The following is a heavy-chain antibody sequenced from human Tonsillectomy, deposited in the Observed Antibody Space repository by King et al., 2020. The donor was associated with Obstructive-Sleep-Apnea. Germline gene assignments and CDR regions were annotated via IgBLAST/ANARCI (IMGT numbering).Heavy chain of an antibody. CDR3: ARVKFEDSSGYYYFDY. D-gene: IGHD3-22*01. J-gene: IGHJ4*02. CDR2: IYYSGST. CDR1: GGSFSSYY. V-gene: IGHV4-59*01. Sequence: VPLQESGPGLVKPSETLSLTCTVSGGSFSSYYWSWIRQPPGKGLEWIGYIYYSGSTNYNPSLKSRVTISVDTSKNQFSLKLSSVTAADTAVYYCARVKFEDSSGYYYFDYWGQGTLVTVSS.